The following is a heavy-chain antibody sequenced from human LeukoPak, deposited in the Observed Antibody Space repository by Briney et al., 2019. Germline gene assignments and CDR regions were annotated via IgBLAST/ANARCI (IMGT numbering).Heavy chain of an antibody. V-gene: IGHV1-2*02. J-gene: IGHJ5*02. CDR3: ARGALIVVPAAIPTHP. CDR1: GYTFTGYY. CDR2: INPNSGGT. Sequence: ASVKVSCKASGYTFTGYYMHWVRQAPGQGIEWMGWINPNSGGTNYAQKFQGRVTMTRDTSISTAYMELSRLRSDDTAVYYCARGALIVVPAAIPTHPWGQGTLVTVSS. D-gene: IGHD2-2*01.